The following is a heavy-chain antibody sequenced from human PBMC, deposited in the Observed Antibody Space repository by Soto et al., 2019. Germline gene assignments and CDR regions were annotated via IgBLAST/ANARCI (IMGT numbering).Heavy chain of an antibody. J-gene: IGHJ4*02. V-gene: IGHV3-15*05. Sequence: PGGALRLSCAASGFSFSNAWMSWVRHAPGKGLEWVGRVKSKTDGGTKDYAAPVKGRFTVLRDESKNTLVLQMNSLKTEDKAVYYCTTDAGYSGYYPRDFDYWGQGTLVTVSS. CDR1: GFSFSNAW. D-gene: IGHD3-22*01. CDR2: VKSKTDGGTK. CDR3: TTDAGYSGYYPRDFDY.